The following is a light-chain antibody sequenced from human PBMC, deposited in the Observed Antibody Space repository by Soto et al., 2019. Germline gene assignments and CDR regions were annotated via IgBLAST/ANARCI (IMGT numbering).Light chain of an antibody. CDR3: SSYADSNNYV. Sequence: QSALTQPPSASGSPGQSVTISCTGTSSDLGGYDFVSWYQHHPGKAPKLMIYEVNKRPSGVPDRFSGSKSGNTASLTLSGLQAEDEADYYCSSYADSNNYVFGTGTQLTFL. CDR2: EVN. V-gene: IGLV2-8*01. J-gene: IGLJ1*01. CDR1: SSDLGGYDF.